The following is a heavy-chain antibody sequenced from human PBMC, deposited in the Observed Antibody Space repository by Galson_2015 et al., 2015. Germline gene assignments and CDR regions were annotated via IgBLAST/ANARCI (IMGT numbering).Heavy chain of an antibody. V-gene: IGHV1-3*01. CDR2: INAGNGNT. CDR1: GGTFSSYA. J-gene: IGHJ4*02. CDR3: ARPARIVGAPSLGY. D-gene: IGHD1-26*01. Sequence: SVKVSCKASGGTFSSYAISWVRQAPGQRLEWMGWINAGNGNTKYSQKFQGRVTITRDTSASTAYMELSSLRSEDTAVYYCARPARIVGAPSLGYWGQGTLVTVSS.